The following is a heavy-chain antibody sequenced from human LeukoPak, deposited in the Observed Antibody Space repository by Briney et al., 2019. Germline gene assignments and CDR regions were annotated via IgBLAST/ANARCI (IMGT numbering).Heavy chain of an antibody. CDR2: ISYDGSNK. V-gene: IGHV3-30-3*01. J-gene: IGHJ4*02. CDR3: AREHRVRYYFDY. D-gene: IGHD3-10*01. CDR1: GFTFSSYD. Sequence: GGSLRLSSAASGFTFSSYDMHWVRQAPGKGLEWVAVISYDGSNKYYADSVKGRFTISRDNSKNTLYLQMNSLRAEDTAVYYCAREHRVRYYFDYWGQGTLVTVSS.